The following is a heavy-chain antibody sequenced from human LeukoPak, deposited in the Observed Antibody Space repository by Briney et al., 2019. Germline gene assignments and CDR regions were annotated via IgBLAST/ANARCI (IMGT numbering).Heavy chain of an antibody. J-gene: IGHJ4*02. V-gene: IGHV3-23*01. Sequence: EXXSXISGSGGSTYYADSVKGRFTISRDNSKNTLYLQMNSLRAEDTAVYYCAKDRGYSSGWYSDYWGQGTLVTVSS. D-gene: IGHD6-19*01. CDR3: AKDRGYSSGWYSDY. CDR2: ISGSGGST.